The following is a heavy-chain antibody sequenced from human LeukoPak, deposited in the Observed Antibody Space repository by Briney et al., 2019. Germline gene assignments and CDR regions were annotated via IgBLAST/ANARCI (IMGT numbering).Heavy chain of an antibody. CDR2: ISSSSSHI. Sequence: GGSLRLSCAASGFTFSSYSMNWVRQAPGKGLEWVSSISSSSSHIYYADSVKGRFTISRDNAKNSLYLQMNSLRAEDTAVYYCARVVVVPAARTPYFDYWGQGTLVTVSS. J-gene: IGHJ4*02. V-gene: IGHV3-21*01. CDR3: ARVVVVPAARTPYFDY. CDR1: GFTFSSYS. D-gene: IGHD2-2*01.